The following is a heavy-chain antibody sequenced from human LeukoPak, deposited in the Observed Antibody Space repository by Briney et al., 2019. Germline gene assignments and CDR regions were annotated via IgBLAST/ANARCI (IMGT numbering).Heavy chain of an antibody. V-gene: IGHV3-11*04. J-gene: IGHJ4*02. CDR1: GFTSSDYY. CDR3: ARGPGTMVRGVIITYFDY. D-gene: IGHD3-10*01. Sequence: PGGSLRLSCAASGFTSSDYYMSWIREAPGEGLERGSYISNRGNTIYYADSVKGRFTISRDNAKTSLYLQMNSLRAEDTAVYYCARGPGTMVRGVIITYFDYWGQGTLVTVSS. CDR2: ISNRGNTI.